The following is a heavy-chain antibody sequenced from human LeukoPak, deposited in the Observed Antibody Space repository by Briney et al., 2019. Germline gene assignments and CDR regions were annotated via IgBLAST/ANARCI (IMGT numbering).Heavy chain of an antibody. D-gene: IGHD3-22*01. V-gene: IGHV1-58*02. J-gene: IGHJ4*02. CDR2: IVVGSGNT. CDR3: AADPYYYDGSGYYLFDY. Sequence: SVKVSCKASGFTFTSSAMQWVRQARGQRLEWIGWIVVGSGNTNYAQKFQERVTITRDMSTSTAYMELSSLRSEDTAVYYCAADPYYYDGSGYYLFDYWGQGTLVTVSS. CDR1: GFTFTSSA.